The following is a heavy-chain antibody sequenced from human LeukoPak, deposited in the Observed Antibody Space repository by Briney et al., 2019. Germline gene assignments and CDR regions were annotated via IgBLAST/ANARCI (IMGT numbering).Heavy chain of an antibody. CDR3: AREEGGLLWFGELSPFDY. J-gene: IGHJ4*02. CDR1: GGSFSGYY. CDR2: INHSGST. D-gene: IGHD3-10*01. Sequence: SETLSLTCAVYGGSFSGYYWSWIRQPPGKGLEWIGEINHSGSTNYNPSLKSRVTISVDTSKNQFSLKLSSVTAADTAVYYCAREEGGLLWFGELSPFDYWGQGTLVTVSS. V-gene: IGHV4-34*01.